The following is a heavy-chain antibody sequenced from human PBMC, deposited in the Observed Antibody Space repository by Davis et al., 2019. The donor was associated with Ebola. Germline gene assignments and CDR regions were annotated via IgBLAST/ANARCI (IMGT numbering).Heavy chain of an antibody. CDR1: GASTSSYY. Sequence: MPSETLSLTCTVSGASTSSYYWSCIRQPPGKGLEGIGYISNIGSTKYTPSLKSRVTISVDTSKNQFSLKLTSATAADTAVYYCARGPPYYDVLTGDPQWGQGTQVTVSS. CDR3: ARGPPYYDVLTGDPQ. CDR2: ISNIGST. V-gene: IGHV4-59*01. J-gene: IGHJ4*02. D-gene: IGHD3-9*01.